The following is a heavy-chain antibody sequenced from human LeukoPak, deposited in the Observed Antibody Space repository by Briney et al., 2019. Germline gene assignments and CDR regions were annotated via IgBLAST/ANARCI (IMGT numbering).Heavy chain of an antibody. D-gene: IGHD3-10*02. Sequence: GGSLRLSCAASGFTFSSYEMNWVRQAPGKGLEWVSYISSSGSSIYYADSVEGRFTISRDNAKNSLYLQMNSLRAGDTAVYYCARDDVLSLGISFDLWGRGTLVTVSP. CDR2: ISSSGSSI. CDR3: ARDDVLSLGISFDL. V-gene: IGHV3-48*03. CDR1: GFTFSSYE. J-gene: IGHJ2*01.